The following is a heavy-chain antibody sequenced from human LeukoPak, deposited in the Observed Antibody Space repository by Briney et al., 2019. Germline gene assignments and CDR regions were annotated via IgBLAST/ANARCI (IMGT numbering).Heavy chain of an antibody. CDR3: ARGGSYFDY. Sequence: SETLSLTCTVSGGSISSYYWSWIRQPPGKGLEWIGYIYYSGSTNYNPSLKSRVTISVDTSKNQFSLKLSSVTAADTAVYYCARGGSYFDYWGQGTLVTVSS. V-gene: IGHV4-59*01. CDR1: GGSISSYY. CDR2: IYYSGST. D-gene: IGHD1-26*01. J-gene: IGHJ4*02.